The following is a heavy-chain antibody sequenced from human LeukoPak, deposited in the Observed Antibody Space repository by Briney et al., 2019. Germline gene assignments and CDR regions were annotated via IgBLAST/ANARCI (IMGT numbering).Heavy chain of an antibody. V-gene: IGHV3-53*04. CDR3: ARGPFCSGVSCRYSGMDV. Sequence: GGSLRLSCAASGFTVNSNYMSWVHQPPGKGLEWVSVIYSGGSTYYADSVKGRFTISRHSSKNTLYLQMTSLRAEDTAVYYCARGPFCSGVSCRYSGMDVWGQGTTVTVSS. CDR2: IYSGGST. D-gene: IGHD2-15*01. CDR1: GFTVNSNY. J-gene: IGHJ6*02.